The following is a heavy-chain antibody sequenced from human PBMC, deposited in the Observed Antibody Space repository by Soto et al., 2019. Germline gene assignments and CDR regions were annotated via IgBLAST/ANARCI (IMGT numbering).Heavy chain of an antibody. D-gene: IGHD3-3*01. CDR2: IYHSGST. Sequence: SETLSLTCAVSGGSISSSYWGSWVRQPPGKGLEWIGEIYHSGSTNYNPSLQSRVTISVDKSKNQFSLRAEDTAVYYCARGLEWLLYYYYYGMEVWGQGTTVTVSS. V-gene: IGHV4-4*02. CDR3: ARGLEWLLYYYYYGMEV. CDR1: GGSISSSYW. J-gene: IGHJ6*02.